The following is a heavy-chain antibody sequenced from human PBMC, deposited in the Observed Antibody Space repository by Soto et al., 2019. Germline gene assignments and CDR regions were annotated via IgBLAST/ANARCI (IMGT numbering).Heavy chain of an antibody. D-gene: IGHD3-10*01. CDR1: GFTVSNNY. Sequence: EVQLVESGGGLIQPGGSLRLSCAVSGFTVSNNYMSWVRQAPGKGLEGVSVIYSGGYTAYGDSVKGRFTISRDNSKNTLYLQIPGLSGDDPAVYCWANPGGGGGYWGQGTLVTVSS. CDR2: IYSGGYT. V-gene: IGHV3-53*01. CDR3: ANPGGGGGY. J-gene: IGHJ4*02.